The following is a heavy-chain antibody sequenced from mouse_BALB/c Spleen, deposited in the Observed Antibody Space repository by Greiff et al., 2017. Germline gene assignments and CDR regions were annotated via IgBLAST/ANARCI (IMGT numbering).Heavy chain of an antibody. D-gene: IGHD1-1*01. CDR1: GYTFTSYV. J-gene: IGHJ4*01. Sequence: EVQRVESGPELVKPGASVKMSCKASGYTFTSYVMHWVKQKPGQGLEWIGYINPYNDGTKYNEKFKGKATLTSDKSSSTAYMELSSLTSEDSAVYYCARKDGSSPYAMDYWGQGTSVTVSS. CDR3: ARKDGSSPYAMDY. CDR2: INPYNDGT. V-gene: IGHV1-14*01.